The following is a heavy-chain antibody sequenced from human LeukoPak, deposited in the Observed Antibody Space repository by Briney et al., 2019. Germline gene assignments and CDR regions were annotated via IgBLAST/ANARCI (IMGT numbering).Heavy chain of an antibody. D-gene: IGHD3-9*01. CDR1: GFTFSSYA. CDR3: AKTPARYFYYGMDV. V-gene: IGHV3-23*01. J-gene: IGHJ6*02. CDR2: ISGSGGST. Sequence: PGGSLRLSCAASGFTFSSYAMSWVRQAPGKGLEWVSAISGSGGSTYYADSVKGRFTISRDNSKNTMYLQMNSLIAEDTALYYCAKTPARYFYYGMDVWGQGTTVTVSS.